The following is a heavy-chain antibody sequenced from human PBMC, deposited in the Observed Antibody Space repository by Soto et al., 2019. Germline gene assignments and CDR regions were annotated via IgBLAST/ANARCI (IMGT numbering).Heavy chain of an antibody. Sequence: GQSLQISCKGPGYSFAKYWFAWVRQMPGKGLEWMGIIYPGDSDTRYSPSFQGQVTISADKSITIAYLQWSSLKASDTAMYYCVRLHGSESYTPYLFDFWGQGTLVTVSS. CDR3: VRLHGSESYTPYLFDF. J-gene: IGHJ4*02. CDR2: IYPGDSDT. CDR1: GYSFAKYW. D-gene: IGHD3-10*01. V-gene: IGHV5-51*01.